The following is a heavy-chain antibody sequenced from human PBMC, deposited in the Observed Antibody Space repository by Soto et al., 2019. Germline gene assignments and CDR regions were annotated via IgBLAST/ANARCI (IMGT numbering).Heavy chain of an antibody. CDR2: TYYIGST. J-gene: IGHJ5*02. CDR3: ARVVDIAAAGTNWFYP. CDR1: GGSISSYY. Sequence: QVQLQESGPGLVKPSETLSLTCTVSGGSISSYYWSWIRQPPGQGLEWVGYTYYIGSTTYNPSLKIRVTMSIDTSKNLFSRLSSSVSATDTAVYYCARVVDIAAAGTNWFYPWGHGTLFTVSS. D-gene: IGHD6-13*01. V-gene: IGHV4-59*01.